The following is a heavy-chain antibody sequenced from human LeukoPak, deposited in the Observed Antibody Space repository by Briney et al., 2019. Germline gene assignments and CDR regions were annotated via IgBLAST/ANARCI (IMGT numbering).Heavy chain of an antibody. J-gene: IGHJ4*02. CDR1: GYTFTSYY. CDR2: INPSGGST. Sequence: ASVKVSCKASGYTFTSYYMHWVRQAPGQGLEWMGIINPSGGSTSYAQKFQGRVTMTRDMSTSTVYMELSRLRSDDTAVYYCARDFRQGDYWGQGTLVTVSS. V-gene: IGHV1-46*01. CDR3: ARDFRQGDY.